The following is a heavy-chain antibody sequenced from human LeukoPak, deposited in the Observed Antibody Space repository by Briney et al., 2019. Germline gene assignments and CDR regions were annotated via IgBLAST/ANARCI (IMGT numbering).Heavy chain of an antibody. V-gene: IGHV3-43*02. CDR3: AKDGTAMASDAFDI. CDR2: ISGDGGST. J-gene: IGHJ3*02. Sequence: GGSLRLSCAASGFTFDDYAMHWVRQAPGKGLEGVSLISGDGGSTYYADSVKGRFTISRDNSKNSLYLQMNSLRTEDTALYYCAKDGTAMASDAFDIWGQGTMVTVSS. D-gene: IGHD5-18*01. CDR1: GFTFDDYA.